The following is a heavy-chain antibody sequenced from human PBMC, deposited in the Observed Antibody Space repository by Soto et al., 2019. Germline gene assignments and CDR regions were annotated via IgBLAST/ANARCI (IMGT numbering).Heavy chain of an antibody. CDR3: ARGMITFGGVIGDMHGMDV. Sequence: GWSLRLSCAASGFTFSSYGMHWVRQAPGKGLEWVAVISYDGSNKYYADSVKGRFTISRDNAKNSLYLQMNSLRAEDTAVYYWARGMITFGGVIGDMHGMDVWGQGTTVTVCS. J-gene: IGHJ6*02. V-gene: IGHV3-30*03. CDR2: ISYDGSNK. CDR1: GFTFSSYG. D-gene: IGHD3-16*02.